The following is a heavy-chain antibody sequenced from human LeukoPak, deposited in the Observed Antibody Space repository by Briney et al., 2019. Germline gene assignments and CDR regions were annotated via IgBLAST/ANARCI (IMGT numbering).Heavy chain of an antibody. CDR1: GFTFSRYA. Sequence: GGSLRLSCAASGFTFSRYAMSWVRQAPGKGLEWVSAISGSGGSTYYADSVKGRFTISRDNSKNTLYLQMNSLRAEHTAVYNSAKWIHIVGVTAIPGAFDIWGQGTMVTVSS. J-gene: IGHJ3*02. D-gene: IGHD2-21*02. CDR2: ISGSGGST. V-gene: IGHV3-23*01. CDR3: AKWIHIVGVTAIPGAFDI.